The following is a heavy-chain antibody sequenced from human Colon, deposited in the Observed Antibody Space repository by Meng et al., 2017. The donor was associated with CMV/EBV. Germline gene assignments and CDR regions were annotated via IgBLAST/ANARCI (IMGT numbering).Heavy chain of an antibody. J-gene: IGHJ4*02. D-gene: IGHD6-19*01. CDR1: RLSMSQFW. CDR2: IKQDGSDQ. V-gene: IGHV3-7*01. CDR3: ARTRGGWFLDY. Sequence: GESLKISCVDSRLSMSQFWMSWVRQAPGKGLEWVANIKQDGSDQNYVDSVKGRFTISRDNAKNSLYLQMNSLRVEDTAVYYCARTRGGWFLDYWGQGTLVTVSS.